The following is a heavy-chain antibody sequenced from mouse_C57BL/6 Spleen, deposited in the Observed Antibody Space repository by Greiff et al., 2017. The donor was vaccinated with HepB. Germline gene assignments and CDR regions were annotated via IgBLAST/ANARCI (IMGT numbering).Heavy chain of an antibody. V-gene: IGHV1-82*01. CDR3: ARSGALGKGYFDV. D-gene: IGHD3-1*01. J-gene: IGHJ1*03. CDR2: IYPGDGDT. CDR1: GYAFSSSW. Sequence: VQLQQSGPELVKPGASVKISCKASGYAFSSSWMNWVKQRPGKGLEWIGRIYPGDGDTNYNGKFKGKATLTADKSSSTAYMQLSSLTSEDSAVYVCARSGALGKGYFDVWGTGTTVTVSS.